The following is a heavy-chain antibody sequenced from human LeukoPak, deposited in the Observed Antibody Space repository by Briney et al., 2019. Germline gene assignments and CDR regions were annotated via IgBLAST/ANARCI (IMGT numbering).Heavy chain of an antibody. CDR1: GFTFSSYA. D-gene: IGHD3-10*01. CDR3: ARPPGRTGAFDI. Sequence: GGSLRLSCAASGFTFSSYAMRWVRQAPGKGLEWVATISGSGGRTYYADSVKGRFTISRDNSKNTLYLQMNSLRAEDTAVYYCARPPGRTGAFDIWGQGTMVTVSS. CDR2: ISGSGGRT. J-gene: IGHJ3*02. V-gene: IGHV3-23*01.